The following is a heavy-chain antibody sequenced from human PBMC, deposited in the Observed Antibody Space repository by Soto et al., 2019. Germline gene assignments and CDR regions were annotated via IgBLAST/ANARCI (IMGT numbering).Heavy chain of an antibody. CDR3: ARDIWDPVLSGSYPPEYFQH. V-gene: IGHV3-30-3*01. Sequence: GGSLRLSCAASGFTFSSYAMHWVRQAPGKGLEWVAVISYDGSNKYYADSVKGRFTISRDNSKNTLYLQMNSLRAEDTAVYYCARDIWDPVLSGSYPPEYFQHWGQGTLVTVSS. D-gene: IGHD1-26*01. CDR1: GFTFSSYA. CDR2: ISYDGSNK. J-gene: IGHJ1*01.